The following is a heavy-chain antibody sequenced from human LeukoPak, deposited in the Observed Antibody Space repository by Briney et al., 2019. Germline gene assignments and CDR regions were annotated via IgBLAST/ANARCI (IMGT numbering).Heavy chain of an antibody. J-gene: IGHJ4*02. Sequence: SPSETLSLTCTVSGGSISSYYWSWIRQPPGKGLEWIGYIYYSGSTNYNPSLKSRVTISVDTSKNQFSLKLSSVTAADTAVYYCAREVAMAYFDYWGQGTLVTVSS. CDR1: GGSISSYY. CDR2: IYYSGST. D-gene: IGHD5-24*01. V-gene: IGHV4-59*01. CDR3: AREVAMAYFDY.